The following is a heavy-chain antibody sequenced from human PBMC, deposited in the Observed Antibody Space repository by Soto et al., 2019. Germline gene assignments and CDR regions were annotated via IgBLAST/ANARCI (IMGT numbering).Heavy chain of an antibody. J-gene: IGHJ4*02. V-gene: IGHV5-51*01. CDR3: ARQATPGLFDY. CDR2: IYPGDSDT. Sequence: GESLKISCKGSGYSFTTYWMAWVRQMPGKGLEWMGNIYPGDSDTRYSPSFQGQVTISADKSTSTAYLQWGRLRAPDTAIYYCARQATPGLFDYWGQGALVTVYS. CDR1: GYSFTTYW.